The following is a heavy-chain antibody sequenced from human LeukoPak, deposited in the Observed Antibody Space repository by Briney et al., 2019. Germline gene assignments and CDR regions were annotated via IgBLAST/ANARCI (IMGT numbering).Heavy chain of an antibody. Sequence: PSETLSLTCAVSGGSISSSNWWSWVRQPPGKGLEWIGEIYHSGSTNYNPSLKSRVTISVDKSKNQFSLKLSSVTAADTAVYYCARDLDSSGYYRNFDYWGQGTLVTVSS. CDR1: GGSISSSNW. CDR3: ARDLDSSGYYRNFDY. D-gene: IGHD3-22*01. J-gene: IGHJ4*02. V-gene: IGHV4-4*02. CDR2: IYHSGST.